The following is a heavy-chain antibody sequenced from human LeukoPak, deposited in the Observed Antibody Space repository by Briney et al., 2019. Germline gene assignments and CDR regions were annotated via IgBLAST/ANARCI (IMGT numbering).Heavy chain of an antibody. CDR1: GGSISSYY. Sequence: SETLSLTCTVSGGSISSYYWSWLRQPAGKGREWIGRIYTSESTNYNPSLKSRVTMSIDTSKNQFSLKLSSVTAADTAVYYCAGVPHDYGDYEAFDIWGRGTMVTVSS. CDR3: AGVPHDYGDYEAFDI. CDR2: IYTSEST. V-gene: IGHV4-4*07. J-gene: IGHJ3*02. D-gene: IGHD4-17*01.